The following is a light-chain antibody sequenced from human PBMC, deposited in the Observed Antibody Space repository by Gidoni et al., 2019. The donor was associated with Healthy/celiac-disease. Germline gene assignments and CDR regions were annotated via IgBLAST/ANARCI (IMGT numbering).Light chain of an antibody. CDR3: MQALQTPIT. CDR2: LGT. Sequence: DMVMTQSPLSLPVTPGEPASISCRSSQSLLHSTGYHYLDWYLPKPGQSPQLLIYLGTNRASGVPDRFSGSGSGTDFTLQISRVEAEDVGVYYCMQALQTPITFGQXTRLEIK. J-gene: IGKJ5*01. V-gene: IGKV2-28*01. CDR1: QSLLHSTGYHY.